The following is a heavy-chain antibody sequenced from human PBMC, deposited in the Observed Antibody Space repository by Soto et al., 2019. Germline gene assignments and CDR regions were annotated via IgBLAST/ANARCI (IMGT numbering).Heavy chain of an antibody. CDR1: GFTFSSYA. CDR2: ISGSGGST. Sequence: HPGGSLRLSCAASGFTFSSYAMSWVRQAPGKGLEWVSAISGSGGSTYYADSVKGRFTISRDNSKNTLYLQMNSLRAEDTAVYYCAKWELAARRPSMDVWGQGTTVTVSS. CDR3: AKWELAARRPSMDV. J-gene: IGHJ6*02. D-gene: IGHD6-6*01. V-gene: IGHV3-23*01.